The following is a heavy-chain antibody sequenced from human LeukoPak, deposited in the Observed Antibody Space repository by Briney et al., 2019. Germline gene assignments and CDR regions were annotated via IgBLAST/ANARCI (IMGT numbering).Heavy chain of an antibody. CDR2: INTDGSST. CDR1: GLTFSSYW. D-gene: IGHD6-13*01. CDR3: AKDRVTAAGYYFDY. V-gene: IGHV3-74*01. J-gene: IGHJ4*02. Sequence: GGSLRLSCAASGLTFSSYWMHWVRQAPGKGLVWVSRINTDGSSTSYADSVKGRFTISRDNAKNTLYLQMNSLRAEDTAVYYCAKDRVTAAGYYFDYWGQGTLVTVSS.